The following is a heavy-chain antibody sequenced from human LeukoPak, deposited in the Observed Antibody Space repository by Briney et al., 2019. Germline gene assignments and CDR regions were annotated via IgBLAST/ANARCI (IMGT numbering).Heavy chain of an antibody. Sequence: SETLSLTCAVYGGSFSGYYWSWIRQPPGKGLGWIGEINHSGSTNYNPSLKSRVTISVDTSKKQFSLKLSSVTAADTAVYYYARFAPVAVAGTKSSFDYWGQGTLVTVSS. D-gene: IGHD6-19*01. V-gene: IGHV4-34*01. CDR2: INHSGST. CDR1: GGSFSGYY. CDR3: ARFAPVAVAGTKSSFDY. J-gene: IGHJ4*02.